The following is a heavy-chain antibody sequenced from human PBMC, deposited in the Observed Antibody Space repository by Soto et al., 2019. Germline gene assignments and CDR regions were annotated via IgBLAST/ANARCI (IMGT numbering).Heavy chain of an antibody. D-gene: IGHD3-16*01. V-gene: IGHV3-21*01. J-gene: IGHJ6*02. CDR1: GFTFSSYS. CDR2: ISSSSSYI. Sequence: PGGSLRLSCAASGFTFSSYSMNWVRQAPGKGLEWVSSISSSSSYIYYADSVKGRFTISRDNTKNSLYLQMNSLRAEDTAVYYCARDLGSHYYYAMDVWGQGTTVTVSS. CDR3: ARDLGSHYYYAMDV.